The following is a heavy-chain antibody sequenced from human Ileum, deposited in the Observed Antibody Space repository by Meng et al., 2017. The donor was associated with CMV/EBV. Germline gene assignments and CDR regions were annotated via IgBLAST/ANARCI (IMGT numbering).Heavy chain of an antibody. D-gene: IGHD1-1*01. CDR1: GFIFSSYD. Sequence: GESLKISCAASGFIFSSYDMHWVRQAPGKGLEWVAVIWYDGTNKYYADSMKGRFTISRDNSKNASYLQMDDLSGDDTAVYYCARPPTGALRFYGEDVWGPGTTVTVSS. J-gene: IGHJ6*02. CDR3: ARPPTGALRFYGEDV. V-gene: IGHV3-33*03. CDR2: IWYDGTNK.